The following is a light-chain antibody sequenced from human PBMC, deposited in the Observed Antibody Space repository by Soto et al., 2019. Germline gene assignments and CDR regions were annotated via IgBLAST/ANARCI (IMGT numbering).Light chain of an antibody. CDR1: RSDIATYDF. CDR3: SSYTPSYTLV. V-gene: IGLV2-14*01. Sequence: QSALTQPASVSGSPGQSITISCTGSRSDIATYDFVSWYQQHPGKAPKLIIYEVVNRPSGVSARFSGSKSGNTASLTITGLQVEDEAYFFCSSYTPSYTLVFGGGTQLTVL. CDR2: EVV. J-gene: IGLJ3*02.